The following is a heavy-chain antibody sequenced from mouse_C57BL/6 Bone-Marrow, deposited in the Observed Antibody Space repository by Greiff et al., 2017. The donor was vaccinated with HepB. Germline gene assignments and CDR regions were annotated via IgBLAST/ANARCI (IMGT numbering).Heavy chain of an antibody. Sequence: EVKLVESGGDLVKPGGSLKLSCAASGFTFSSYGMSWVRQTPDKRLEWVATISSGGSYTYYPDSVKGRFTISRDNAKNTRYLQMSSLKSEDTAMYYCARQRVTEIYYAIDYWGQGTSVTVSS. CDR2: ISSGGSYT. J-gene: IGHJ4*01. CDR3: ARQRVTEIYYAIDY. V-gene: IGHV5-6*01. D-gene: IGHD2-5*01. CDR1: GFTFSSYG.